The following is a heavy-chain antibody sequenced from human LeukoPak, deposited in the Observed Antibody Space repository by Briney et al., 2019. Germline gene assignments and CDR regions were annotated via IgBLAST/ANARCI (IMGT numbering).Heavy chain of an antibody. CDR3: AKAGRPQAVAGWIDY. V-gene: IGHV3-23*01. CDR1: GFTFNNYV. Sequence: GGSLRLSCAASGFTFNNYVVSWVRQAPGKGLEWVSAMGGGGTTYYADYVKGRFTISRDTSKNTLYLQMNSLRAEDTAIYYCAKAGRPQAVAGWIDYWGQGTLVTVSS. CDR2: MGGGGTT. D-gene: IGHD6-19*01. J-gene: IGHJ4*02.